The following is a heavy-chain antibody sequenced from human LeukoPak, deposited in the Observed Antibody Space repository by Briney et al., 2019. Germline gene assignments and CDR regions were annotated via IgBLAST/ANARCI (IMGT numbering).Heavy chain of an antibody. CDR3: ASLRGDNWNYYDY. CDR2: IYSSGST. CDR1: GGSISSYY. V-gene: IGHV4-4*07. Sequence: SETLSLTCSVSGGSISSYYWSWIRLTAGKGLEWIGRIYSSGSTNYNPSLKSRVTMSVDMSKNQFSLKLSSVTAADTAVYYCASLRGDNWNYYDYWGQGILVTVSS. D-gene: IGHD1-20*01. J-gene: IGHJ4*02.